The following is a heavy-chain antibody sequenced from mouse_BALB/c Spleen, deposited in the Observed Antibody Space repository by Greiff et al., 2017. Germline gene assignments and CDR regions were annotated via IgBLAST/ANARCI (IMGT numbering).Heavy chain of an antibody. Sequence: GGGLVQPKGSLKLSCAASGFTFNTNAMNWVRQAPGKGLEWVARIRSKSNNYATYYADSVKDRFTISRDDSQSMLYLQMNNLKTEDTAMYYCVRESYDGYWAWFAYWGQGTLVTVSA. V-gene: IGHV10S3*01. J-gene: IGHJ3*01. CDR2: IRSKSNNYAT. D-gene: IGHD2-3*01. CDR1: GFTFNTNA. CDR3: VRESYDGYWAWFAY.